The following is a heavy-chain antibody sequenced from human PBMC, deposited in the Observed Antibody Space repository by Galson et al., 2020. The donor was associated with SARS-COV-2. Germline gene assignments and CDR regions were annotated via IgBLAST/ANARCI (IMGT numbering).Heavy chain of an antibody. Sequence: SETLSLTCTVSGGSISSSSYYWGWIRQPPGKGLEWIGSIYYSGSNYYNPSLKSRVTISVDTSKNQFSLKLSSVTAADTAVYYCARHVLLWFPRQEYYGMDVWGQGTTVTVSS. D-gene: IGHD3-10*01. CDR3: ARHVLLWFPRQEYYGMDV. CDR2: IYYSGSN. J-gene: IGHJ6*02. V-gene: IGHV4-39*01. CDR1: GGSISSSSYY.